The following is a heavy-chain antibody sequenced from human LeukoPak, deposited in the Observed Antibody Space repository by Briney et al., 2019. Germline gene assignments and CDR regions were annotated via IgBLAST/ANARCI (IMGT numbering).Heavy chain of an antibody. CDR2: INPNSGGT. Sequence: GASVKVSCKASGYTFTGYYMHWVRQAPGQGFEWMGWINPNSGGTNYAQKFQGRVTMTRDTSISTAYMGLNRLRSDDTAVYYCARDRDYGSGIFDYWGQGTLVTVSS. J-gene: IGHJ4*02. CDR1: GYTFTGYY. D-gene: IGHD3-10*01. V-gene: IGHV1-2*02. CDR3: ARDRDYGSGIFDY.